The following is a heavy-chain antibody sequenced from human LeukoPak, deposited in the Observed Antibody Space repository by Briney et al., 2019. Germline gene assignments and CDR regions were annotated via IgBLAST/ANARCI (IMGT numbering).Heavy chain of an antibody. D-gene: IGHD6-6*01. CDR2: INQDGSEK. J-gene: IGHJ5*02. V-gene: IGHV3-7*01. Sequence: GGSLRLSCAASGFTFSGYWMSWVRQAPGKGLEWVANINQDGSEKYYVDSVKGRFTISRDNAKNSLFLQMNSLRAEDTAVYYCARTKYSSSFWFDPWGQGTLVTVSS. CDR1: GFTFSGYW. CDR3: ARTKYSSSFWFDP.